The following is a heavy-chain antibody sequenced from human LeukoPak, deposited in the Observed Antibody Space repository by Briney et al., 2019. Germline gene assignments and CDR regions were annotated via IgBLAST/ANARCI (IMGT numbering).Heavy chain of an antibody. CDR3: ARGGDRNSGFDP. D-gene: IGHD3-16*01. J-gene: IGHJ5*02. CDR2: ISYDGSNK. Sequence: GGSLRLSCTASGFTFSSYGMHWVRQAPGKGLEWVAVISYDGSNKYYADSVKGRFTISRDNSKNTLYLQMNSLRAEDTAVYYCARGGDRNSGFDPWGQGTLVTVSS. CDR1: GFTFSSYG. V-gene: IGHV3-30*03.